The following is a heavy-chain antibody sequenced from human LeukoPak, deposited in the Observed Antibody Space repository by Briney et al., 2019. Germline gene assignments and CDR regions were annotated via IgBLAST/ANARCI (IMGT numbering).Heavy chain of an antibody. Sequence: LETLSLTCAVYGGSFSGYYWSWIRQPPGKGLEWIGEINHSGSTNYNPSLKSRVTISVDTSKNQFSLKLSSVTAADTAVYYCASRGIAAAETFDYWGQGTLVTVSS. D-gene: IGHD6-13*01. CDR2: INHSGST. CDR3: ASRGIAAAETFDY. V-gene: IGHV4-34*01. J-gene: IGHJ4*02. CDR1: GGSFSGYY.